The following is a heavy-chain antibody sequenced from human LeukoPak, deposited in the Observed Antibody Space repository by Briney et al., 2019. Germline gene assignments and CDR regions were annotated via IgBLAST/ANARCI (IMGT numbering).Heavy chain of an antibody. V-gene: IGHV1-69*05. CDR2: IIPIFGTA. CDR3: ARGPSYSSSWFHFDY. CDR1: GGTFSSYA. D-gene: IGHD6-13*01. J-gene: IGHJ4*02. Sequence: SVKVSCKASGGTFSSYAVSWVRQAPGQGLEWMGGIIPIFGTANYAQKFQGRVTITTDESTSTAYMELSSLRSEDTAVYYCARGPSYSSSWFHFDYWGQGTLVTVSS.